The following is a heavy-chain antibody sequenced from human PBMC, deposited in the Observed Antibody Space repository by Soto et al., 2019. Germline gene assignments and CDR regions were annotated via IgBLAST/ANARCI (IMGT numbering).Heavy chain of an antibody. V-gene: IGHV1-69*01. Sequence: QVQLVQSGAEVKKPGSSVKVSCKASGGTFSSYAISWVRQAPGQGLEWMGGIIPIFGTANYAQKFQGRVTITTDESTSTAYMELSSLRSEDTAVYYCARPAYYYDSSGSDNHWYFDLWGRGTLVTVSS. J-gene: IGHJ2*01. CDR2: IIPIFGTA. CDR1: GGTFSSYA. CDR3: ARPAYYYDSSGSDNHWYFDL. D-gene: IGHD3-22*01.